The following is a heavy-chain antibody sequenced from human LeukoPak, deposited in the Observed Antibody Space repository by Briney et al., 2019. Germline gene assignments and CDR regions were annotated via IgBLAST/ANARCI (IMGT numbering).Heavy chain of an antibody. V-gene: IGHV3-23*01. Sequence: GGSLRLSCAASGFSFSSYAMSWVRQAPGKGLEWVSGISGSGGSTYYADSVKGRFTISRDNYKNTLYLQMNSLRADDTAVYYCAKALPSSWYPFDYWGQGTLVTVSS. D-gene: IGHD6-13*01. CDR2: ISGSGGST. CDR1: GFSFSSYA. J-gene: IGHJ4*02. CDR3: AKALPSSWYPFDY.